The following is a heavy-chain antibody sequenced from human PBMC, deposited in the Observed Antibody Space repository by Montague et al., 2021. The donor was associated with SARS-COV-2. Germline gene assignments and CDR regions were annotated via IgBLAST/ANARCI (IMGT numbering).Heavy chain of an antibody. V-gene: IGHV4-59*01. CDR2: IYYRGAT. D-gene: IGHD5-24*01. CDR3: AREDRWNWFDP. CDR1: GGSISSDY. Sequence: SETLSLTCSVSGGSISSDYWSWIRQSPGKGLEWIGYIYYRGATNYNLSLKSRVAFSIDTSKNQFSLKLISVTAADTAVYFCAREDRWNWFDPWGQGVLVTVSS. J-gene: IGHJ5*02.